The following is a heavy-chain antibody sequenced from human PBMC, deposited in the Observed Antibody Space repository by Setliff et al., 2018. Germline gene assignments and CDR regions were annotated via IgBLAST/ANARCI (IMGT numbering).Heavy chain of an antibody. Sequence: NPSETLSLTCTVSGDSISSYYWSWIRQPPGKGLEWIGYIYHSGSTYYNPSLKSRVTISVDTSKNQFSLKLSSVTAADTAVYYCARQPRGIGYSDYWGQGTLVTVSS. CDR3: ARQPRGIGYSDY. J-gene: IGHJ4*02. CDR1: GDSISSYY. D-gene: IGHD3-3*01. V-gene: IGHV4-59*08. CDR2: IYHSGST.